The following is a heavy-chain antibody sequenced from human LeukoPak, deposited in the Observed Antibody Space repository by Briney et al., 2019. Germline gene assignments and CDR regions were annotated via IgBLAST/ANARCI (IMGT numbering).Heavy chain of an antibody. Sequence: SGTLSLTCTVSGGSISSYYWSWIRQPPGKGLEWIGYIYYSGSTNYNPSLKSRVTISVDTSKNQFSLKLGSVTAADTAVYYCARLRRYCSSTSCYRRQAFDIWGQGTMVTVSS. J-gene: IGHJ3*02. CDR3: ARLRRYCSSTSCYRRQAFDI. CDR2: IYYSGST. D-gene: IGHD2-2*01. CDR1: GGSISSYY. V-gene: IGHV4-59*08.